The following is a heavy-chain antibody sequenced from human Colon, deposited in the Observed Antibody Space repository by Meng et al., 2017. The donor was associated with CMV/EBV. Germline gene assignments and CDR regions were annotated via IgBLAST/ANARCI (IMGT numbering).Heavy chain of an antibody. Sequence: GESLKISCAASGFTFSSYWMSWVRQAPGKGLEWVANIKQDGSEKYYVDAVKGPLTISRDNAKNSLYLKINSLRAEDTAVYYRSRGGLTYYYYSSGYPNRRYDAFDIWGQGTMVTVSS. CDR1: GFTFSSYW. J-gene: IGHJ3*02. CDR3: SRGGLTYYYYSSGYPNRRYDAFDI. D-gene: IGHD3-22*01. V-gene: IGHV3-7*01. CDR2: IKQDGSEK.